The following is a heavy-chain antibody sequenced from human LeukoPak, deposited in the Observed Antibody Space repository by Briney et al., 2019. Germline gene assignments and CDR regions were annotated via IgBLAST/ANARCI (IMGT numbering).Heavy chain of an antibody. V-gene: IGHV3-13*01. Sequence: GGSLGLSCAASGFTFSSYDMHWVRQATGKGLEWVSAIGTAGDTYYPGSVKGRFTISRENAKNSLYLQMNSLRAGDTAVYYCARATATGNFDYWGQGTLVTVSS. CDR3: ARATATGNFDY. CDR1: GFTFSSYD. CDR2: IGTAGDT. D-gene: IGHD1-1*01. J-gene: IGHJ4*02.